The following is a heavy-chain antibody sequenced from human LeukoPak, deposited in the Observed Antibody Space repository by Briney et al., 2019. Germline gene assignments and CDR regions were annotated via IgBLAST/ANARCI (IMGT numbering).Heavy chain of an antibody. J-gene: IGHJ4*02. D-gene: IGHD3-10*01. CDR1: ADSLSSGGHY. CDR3: GRGGNRFGGFYFDY. CDR2: IHHSGRS. Sequence: PSETLSLTCTVSADSLSSGGHYWPWIRQFPGKGLESIGFIHHSGRSRHNPSLKDRVAISVDTSRKQFALKLSSVTAADTAMYYCGRGGNRFGGFYFDYWGQGIRSSSPQ. V-gene: IGHV4-31*03.